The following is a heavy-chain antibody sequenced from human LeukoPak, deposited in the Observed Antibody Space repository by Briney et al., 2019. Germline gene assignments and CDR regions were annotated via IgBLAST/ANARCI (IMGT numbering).Heavy chain of an antibody. CDR3: ARVDYGDYVFDY. D-gene: IGHD4-17*01. J-gene: IGHJ4*02. CDR2: IYHSGST. V-gene: IGHV4-30-2*01. CDR1: GGSISSGGYS. Sequence: SETLSLTCAVSGGSISSGGYSWSWIRQPPGKGLEWIGYIYHSGSTYYNPSLKSRDTISVDRSKNQFSLKLSSVTAADTAVYYCARVDYGDYVFDYWGQGTLVTVSS.